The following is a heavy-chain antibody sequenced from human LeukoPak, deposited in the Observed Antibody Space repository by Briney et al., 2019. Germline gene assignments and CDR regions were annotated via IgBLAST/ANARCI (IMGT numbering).Heavy chain of an antibody. CDR1: GYSFTSYW. D-gene: IGHD6-13*01. CDR3: ARHRLAPRIAAADDAFDI. J-gene: IGHJ3*02. CDR2: IYPGDSDT. Sequence: GESLKISCKGSGYSFTSYWIGWVRQMPGKGLEWMGIIYPGDSDTRYSPSFQGQVTISADKSISTAYLQWSSLKASDTAMYYCARHRLAPRIAAADDAFDIWGQGTMVTVSS. V-gene: IGHV5-51*01.